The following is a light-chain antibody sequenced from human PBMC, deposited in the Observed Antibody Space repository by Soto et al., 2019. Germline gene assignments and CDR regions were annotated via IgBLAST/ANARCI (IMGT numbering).Light chain of an antibody. CDR2: DAS. V-gene: IGKV3-11*01. Sequence: EIVLTQSPATLSLSPGERATLSCRASQSVSSYLAWYQQKPGQAPRLLIYDASNRATGIPAMFSGSGSGTDFTLTISSLEPEDFAVYYCQQRTNWPLPFGGGTKVEIK. J-gene: IGKJ4*01. CDR3: QQRTNWPLP. CDR1: QSVSSY.